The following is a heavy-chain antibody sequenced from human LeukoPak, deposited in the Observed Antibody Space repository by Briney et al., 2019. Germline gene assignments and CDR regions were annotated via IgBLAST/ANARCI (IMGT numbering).Heavy chain of an antibody. V-gene: IGHV3-66*01. J-gene: IGHJ3*02. CDR1: GFTFSSNY. CDR3: ARWNYGSGKDAFDI. D-gene: IGHD3-10*01. Sequence: GGSLRLSCAASGFTFSSNYMSWVRQAPGKGLEWVSVIYSGGSTYYSDSVKGRFTISRDNSKNTLYLQMNSLRAEDTAVYYCARWNYGSGKDAFDIWGQGTMVTVSS. CDR2: IYSGGST.